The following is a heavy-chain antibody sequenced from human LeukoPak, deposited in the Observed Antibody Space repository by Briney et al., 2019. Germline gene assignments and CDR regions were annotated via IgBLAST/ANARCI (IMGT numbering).Heavy chain of an antibody. CDR3: AKGSLRLGELSSWTLDY. J-gene: IGHJ4*02. CDR2: ISGSGSST. V-gene: IGHV3-23*01. CDR1: GFTFSTYA. Sequence: GGSLRLSCAASGFTFSTYAMSWVRQAPGKGLEWVSSISGSGSSTSYADSVKGLFTISRDNSKNTLDLRMNSLRAEDTAIYYCAKGSLRLGELSSWTLDYWGRGTLVTVSS. D-gene: IGHD3-16*02.